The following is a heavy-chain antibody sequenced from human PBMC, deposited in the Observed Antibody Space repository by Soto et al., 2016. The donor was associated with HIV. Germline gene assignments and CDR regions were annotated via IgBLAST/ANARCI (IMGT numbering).Heavy chain of an antibody. Sequence: VQLVESGGGVVQPGRSLRLSCAASGFTFSSYGMHWVRQAPGKGLEWVAVIWYDGSNKYYADSVKGRFTISRDNSKNTLYLQMNSLRAEDTAVYYCARDLVYSGSYSPLGYWGQGTLVTVSS. CDR1: GFTFSSYG. V-gene: IGHV3-33*01. D-gene: IGHD1-26*01. CDR2: IWYDGSNK. CDR3: ARDLVYSGSYSPLGY. J-gene: IGHJ4*02.